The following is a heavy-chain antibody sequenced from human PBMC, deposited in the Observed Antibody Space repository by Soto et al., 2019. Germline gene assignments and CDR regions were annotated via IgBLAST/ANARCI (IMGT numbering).Heavy chain of an antibody. D-gene: IGHD3-10*01. J-gene: IGHJ6*02. V-gene: IGHV5-10-1*01. CDR3: ARHQYNGGSGSSLSGMDV. CDR1: RYSFSNDW. CDR2: IDPIDSYT. Sequence: PGESLKISSKGSRYSFSNDWISWARQMPGKGLEWMGRIDPIDSYTDYSPSFRGHVAISTDKSISTAYLQWGSLKASDTAIYYCARHQYNGGSGSSLSGMDVWGQGTWVIVS.